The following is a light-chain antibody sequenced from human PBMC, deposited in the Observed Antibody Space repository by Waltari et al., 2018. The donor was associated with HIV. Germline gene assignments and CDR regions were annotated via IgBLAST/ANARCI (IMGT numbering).Light chain of an antibody. J-gene: IGLJ3*02. CDR2: DDS. CDR3: QVWDSSSDLNWV. Sequence: SYVLTQPPSVSVAPGKTARITCGGNNIGSKSVHWYQQKPGQAPVLVIYDDSDRPSGIPGRFSGSNSGNTATLTISRVEAGDEADYYCQVWDSSSDLNWVFGGGTKLTVL. V-gene: IGLV3-21*04. CDR1: NIGSKS.